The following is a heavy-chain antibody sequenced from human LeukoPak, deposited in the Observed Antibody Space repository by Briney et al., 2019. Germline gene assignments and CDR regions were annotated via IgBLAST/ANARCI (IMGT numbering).Heavy chain of an antibody. Sequence: GGSLRFSCAASGFTVSSNYMSWVRQAPGKGLEWVSVIYSGGSTYYADSVKGRFTISRDNSKNTLYLQMNSLRAEDTAVYYCASPKGYDSSGYYGYWGQGTLVTVSS. D-gene: IGHD3-22*01. CDR3: ASPKGYDSSGYYGY. CDR2: IYSGGST. CDR1: GFTVSSNY. J-gene: IGHJ4*02. V-gene: IGHV3-53*01.